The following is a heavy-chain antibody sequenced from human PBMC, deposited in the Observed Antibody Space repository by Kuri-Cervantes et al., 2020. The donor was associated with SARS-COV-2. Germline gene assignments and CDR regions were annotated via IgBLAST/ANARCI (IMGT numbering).Heavy chain of an antibody. D-gene: IGHD3-22*01. Sequence: ESLKISCAASGFIFSYYSMNWVRQAPGKGLEWVSSISNTGTYIYYADSVKGRFTISRDNAKNSLYLQMNSLRAEDTAVYYCARGDGPMTTDGLDVWGQGTTVTVSS. CDR2: ISNTGTYI. CDR3: ARGDGPMTTDGLDV. CDR1: GFIFSYYS. J-gene: IGHJ6*02. V-gene: IGHV3-21*01.